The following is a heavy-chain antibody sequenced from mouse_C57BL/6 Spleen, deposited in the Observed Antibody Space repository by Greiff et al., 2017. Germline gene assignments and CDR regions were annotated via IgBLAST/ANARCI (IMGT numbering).Heavy chain of an antibody. CDR3: AKAYDGYYPYYAMDY. Sequence: QVQLQQSGPELVKPGASVKISCKASGYAFSSSWMNWVKQRPGKGLEWIGRIYPGDGDTNYNGKFKGKATLTADKSSSTAYMQLSILTSEDSAVYFCAKAYDGYYPYYAMDYWGQGTSVTVSS. CDR2: IYPGDGDT. J-gene: IGHJ4*01. CDR1: GYAFSSSW. V-gene: IGHV1-82*01. D-gene: IGHD2-3*01.